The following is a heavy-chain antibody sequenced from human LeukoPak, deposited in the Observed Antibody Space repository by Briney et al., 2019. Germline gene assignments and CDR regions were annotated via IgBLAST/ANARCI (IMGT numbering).Heavy chain of an antibody. D-gene: IGHD2/OR15-2a*01. J-gene: IGHJ4*02. CDR2: ISGSGSST. V-gene: IGHV3-23*01. CDR1: GFTSRPYP. CDR3: AKALLPGRGRLDY. Sequence: GGSLRLPCAASGFTSRPYPMTWLRQAPGRGVEWVSGISGSGSSTYYAHSVKGRFTICRDKSKNTLYLQRDSLRLEDTALYYCAKALLPGRGRLDYWGQGTLGTVSS.